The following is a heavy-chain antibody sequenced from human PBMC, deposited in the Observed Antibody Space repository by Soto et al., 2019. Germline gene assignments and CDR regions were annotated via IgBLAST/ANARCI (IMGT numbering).Heavy chain of an antibody. Sequence: ASVKVSCKASGYTFTSYGISWVRQAPGQGLEWMGWISAYNGNTNYAQKLQGRVTMTTDTSTSTAYMELRSLRSDDTAVYYCAIRFSAAERSDYYCYNDMDVWGQGTRVTVSS. J-gene: IGHJ6*01. CDR2: ISAYNGNT. CDR1: GYTFTSYG. CDR3: AIRFSAAERSDYYCYNDMDV. V-gene: IGHV1-18*01. D-gene: IGHD6-25*01.